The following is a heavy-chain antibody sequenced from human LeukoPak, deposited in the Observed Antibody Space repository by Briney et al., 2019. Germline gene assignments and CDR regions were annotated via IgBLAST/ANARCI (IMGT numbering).Heavy chain of an antibody. D-gene: IGHD3-3*02. CDR3: TKDVLAGGLDY. Sequence: GGSLRLSCAASGFTFDDYAMHWVRQAPGKGLEWVSGISWNSGSIGYADSVKGRFTISRDNAKNSLYLQMNSLRVKDTALYYCTKDVLAGGLDYWGPGTLVTVSS. CDR1: GFTFDDYA. V-gene: IGHV3-9*01. CDR2: ISWNSGSI. J-gene: IGHJ4*01.